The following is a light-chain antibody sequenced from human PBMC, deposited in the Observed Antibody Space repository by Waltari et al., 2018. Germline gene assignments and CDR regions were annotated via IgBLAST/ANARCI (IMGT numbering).Light chain of an antibody. J-gene: IGKJ4*01. CDR2: GAS. Sequence: EIVLTQSPGTLSVSPGERVTVSCRASQTITGSWLTWYHQKPGQAPRLLIYGASNRAPGIPDRFSGSGSGTDVTLTISRLEPEDSAVYYCQQYDGSVVTFGGGTKVEIK. CDR3: QQYDGSVVT. CDR1: QTITGSW. V-gene: IGKV3-20*01.